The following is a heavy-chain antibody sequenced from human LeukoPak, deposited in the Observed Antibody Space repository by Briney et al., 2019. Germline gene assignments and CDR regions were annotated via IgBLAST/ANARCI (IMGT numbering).Heavy chain of an antibody. D-gene: IGHD2/OR15-2a*01. Sequence: GGSLRLSCAASGFTVSSNYMSWVRQAPGKGLVFVSCINSDGSSTKYEDSVKGRFTISRDNAKNTLYLQMNSLRAEDTAVYYCARDPRNMGLDPWGQGTLVTVSS. J-gene: IGHJ5*02. V-gene: IGHV3-74*03. CDR1: GFTVSSNY. CDR3: ARDPRNMGLDP. CDR2: INSDGSST.